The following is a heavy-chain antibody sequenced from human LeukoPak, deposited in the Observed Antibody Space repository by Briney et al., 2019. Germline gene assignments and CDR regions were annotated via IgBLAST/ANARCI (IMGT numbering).Heavy chain of an antibody. J-gene: IGHJ3*02. V-gene: IGHV1-18*01. D-gene: IGHD3-22*01. CDR1: GYTFTNYS. Sequence: GASVKVSCKASGYTFTNYSIRWVRQAPGQGLEWMGSISAHNGETSYAQSLQGRVIMTTDMSTSVAYMEIRRLRYDDTALYYCARGTNYYDTSGYLDSFDIWGEGTMVTVSS. CDR2: ISAHNGET. CDR3: ARGTNYYDTSGYLDSFDI.